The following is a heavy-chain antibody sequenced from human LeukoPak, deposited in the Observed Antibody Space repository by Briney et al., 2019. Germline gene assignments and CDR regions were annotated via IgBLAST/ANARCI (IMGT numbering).Heavy chain of an antibody. D-gene: IGHD6-13*01. J-gene: IGHJ4*02. CDR2: IYYSGST. Sequence: ASETLSLTCTVSGGSISSSSYYWGWIRQPPGKGLEWIGSIYYSGSTYYNPSLKSRVTISVDTSKNQFSLKLSSVTAADTAVYYCARQEPRAAARDYFDYWGQGTLVTVSS. V-gene: IGHV4-39*01. CDR3: ARQEPRAAARDYFDY. CDR1: GGSISSSSYY.